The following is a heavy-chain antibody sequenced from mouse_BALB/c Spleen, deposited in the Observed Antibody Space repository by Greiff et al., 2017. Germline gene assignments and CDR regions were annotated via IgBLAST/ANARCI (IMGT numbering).Heavy chain of an antibody. J-gene: IGHJ3*01. CDR1: GYTFTSYW. D-gene: IGHD2-3*01. V-gene: IGHV1-87*01. CDR3: ARDDGYYVEAY. CDR2: IYPGDGDT. Sequence: QVQLQQSGAELARPGASVKLSCKASGYTFTSYWMQWVKQRPGQGLEWIGAIYPGDGDTRYTQKFKGKATLTADKSSSTAYMQLSSLASEDSAVYYCARDDGYYVEAYWGQGTLVTVSA.